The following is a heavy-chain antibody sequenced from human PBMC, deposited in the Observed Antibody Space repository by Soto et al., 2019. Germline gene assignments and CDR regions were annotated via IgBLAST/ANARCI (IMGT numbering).Heavy chain of an antibody. J-gene: IGHJ4*02. CDR2: IYRTGST. V-gene: IGHV4-4*02. CDR3: ASRGPGTSADY. Sequence: PAETLSLTCAVSGGSFTSNNWSTWVRQPPGQGLEWIGEIYRTGSTNYNPSLKSRVTISLDKSENQFSLKVTSLTAADTAVYYCASRGPGTSADYWGQGTLVTVSS. D-gene: IGHD4-17*01. CDR1: GGSFTSNNW.